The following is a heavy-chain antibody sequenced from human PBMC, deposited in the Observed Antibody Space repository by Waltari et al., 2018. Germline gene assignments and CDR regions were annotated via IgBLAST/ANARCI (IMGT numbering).Heavy chain of an antibody. J-gene: IGHJ4*02. CDR2: IYHSGST. CDR1: GYSISSGYY. V-gene: IGHV4-38-2*01. CDR3: ARQARYCSGGSCQDY. D-gene: IGHD2-15*01. Sequence: QVQLQESGPGLVKPSETLSLTCAVSGYSISSGYYWGWIRQPPGKGREWIGSIYHSGSTYYNPSLKSRVTISVDTSKNQFSLKLSSVTAADTAVYYCARQARYCSGGSCQDYWGQGTLVTVSS.